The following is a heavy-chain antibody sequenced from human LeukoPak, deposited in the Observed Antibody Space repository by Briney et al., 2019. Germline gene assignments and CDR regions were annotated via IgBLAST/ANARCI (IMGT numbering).Heavy chain of an antibody. CDR1: GYTFTGYY. CDR3: ARADVGNYYGMDV. CDR2: INPNSGGT. D-gene: IGHD4-23*01. Sequence: GASVKVSCKASGYTFTGYYMHWVRQAPGQGLEWMGWINPNSGGTNYAQKFQGWVTMTRDTSISTAYMELSRLRSDDTAVYYCARADVGNYYGMDVWGQGTTVTVSS. J-gene: IGHJ6*02. V-gene: IGHV1-2*04.